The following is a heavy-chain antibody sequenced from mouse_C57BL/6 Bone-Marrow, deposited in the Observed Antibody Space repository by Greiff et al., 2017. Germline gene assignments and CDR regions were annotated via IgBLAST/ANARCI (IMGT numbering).Heavy chain of an antibody. CDR3: AGVSTVVTPSAMAY. J-gene: IGHJ4*01. CDR1: GFTFSSYA. V-gene: IGHV5-4*01. CDR2: ISDGGSYT. Sequence: EVQGVESGGGLVKPGGSLKLSCAASGFTFSSYAMSWVRQTPEKRLEWVATISDGGSYTYYPDNVKGRFTISRDNTKNTLYLQISHLKSEDTAMSYCAGVSTVVTPSAMAYWGQGTSVTVSS. D-gene: IGHD2-1*01.